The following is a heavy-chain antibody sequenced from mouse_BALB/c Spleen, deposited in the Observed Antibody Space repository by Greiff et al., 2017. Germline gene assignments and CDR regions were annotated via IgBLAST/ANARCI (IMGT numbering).Heavy chain of an antibody. Sequence: QVQLKESGPGLVAPSQSLSITCTVSGFSLTSYDISWIRQPPGKGLEWLGVIWTGGGTNYNSAFMSRLSISKDNSKSQVFLKMNSLQTDDTAIYYCVREAAVVATDWYFDVWGAGTTVTVSS. CDR1: GFSLTSYD. CDR2: IWTGGGT. CDR3: VREAAVVATDWYFDV. D-gene: IGHD1-1*01. J-gene: IGHJ1*01. V-gene: IGHV2-9-2*01.